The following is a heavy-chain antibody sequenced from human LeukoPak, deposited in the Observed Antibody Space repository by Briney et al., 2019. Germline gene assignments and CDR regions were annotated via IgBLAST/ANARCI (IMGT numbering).Heavy chain of an antibody. J-gene: IGHJ6*02. CDR1: GFTFSSYG. D-gene: IGHD6-13*01. CDR3: AKEIGSWFPCYYYYYGMDV. Sequence: GRSLRLSCAASGFTFSSYGMHWVRQAPGKGLEWVAVISYDGSNKYYADSVKGRFTISRDNSKNTLYLQMNSLRAEDTAVYYCAKEIGSWFPCYYYYYGMDVWGQGTTVTVSS. V-gene: IGHV3-30*18. CDR2: ISYDGSNK.